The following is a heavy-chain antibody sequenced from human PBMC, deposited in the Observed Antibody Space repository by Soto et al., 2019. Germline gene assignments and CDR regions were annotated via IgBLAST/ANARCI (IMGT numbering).Heavy chain of an antibody. V-gene: IGHV1-69*13. CDR2: IIPIFGTA. J-gene: IGHJ4*02. CDR3: ASRDGYKRYFDY. CDR1: GGTFSSYA. Sequence: ASVEVSCKASGGTFSSYAISWVRQAPGQGLEWMGGIIPIFGTANYAQKFRGRVTITADESTSTAYMELSSLRSEDTAVYYCASRDGYKRYFDYWGQGTLVTVSS. D-gene: IGHD5-12*01.